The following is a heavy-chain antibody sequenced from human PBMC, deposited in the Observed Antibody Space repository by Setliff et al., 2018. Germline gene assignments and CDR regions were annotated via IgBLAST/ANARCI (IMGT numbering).Heavy chain of an antibody. Sequence: LSLSCAASGFTFSYAWMHWVRQAPGKGLEWVGRSKSKTAGGAIDYAAPVKGRFTISRDDSKNTLYLQMSSLKTEDTAVYFCASGPPGPWVDSSGYFYDYSYYYYMAVWGKGPRSPSP. CDR3: ASGPPGPWVDSSGYFYDYSYYYYMAV. CDR2: SKSKTAGGAI. J-gene: IGHJ6*03. V-gene: IGHV3-15*07. CDR1: GFTFSYAW. D-gene: IGHD3-22*01.